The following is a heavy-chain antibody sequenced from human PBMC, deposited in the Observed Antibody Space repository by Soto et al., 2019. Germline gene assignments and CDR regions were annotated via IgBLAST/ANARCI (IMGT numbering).Heavy chain of an antibody. J-gene: IGHJ5*02. D-gene: IGHD2-2*01. V-gene: IGHV4-59*01. CDR1: GRSISSYY. CDR3: ARENVVVVPNHSWFDL. CDR2: IYYSVST. Sequence: PSETLSLTCTVSGRSISSYYYICIRQPPGKGLEWIGYIYYSVSTNYNPSHKSRVTRSVATSRNQFSLKLSSVTDAVTAVYYCARENVVVVPNHSWFDLWGQGTLVTVSS.